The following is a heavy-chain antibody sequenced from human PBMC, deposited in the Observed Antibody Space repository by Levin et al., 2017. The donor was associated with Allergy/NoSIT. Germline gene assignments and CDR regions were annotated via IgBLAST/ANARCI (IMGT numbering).Heavy chain of an antibody. Sequence: SGPTLVKPTQTLTLTCTFSGFSLTPSGVGVGWIRQPPGNTLEWLSLIYWDDDKRFNPSLKSRLAINKDTSRNQVVLTLTNMDPLDTATYYCAYRQGPSNSAWNEAWFDPWGQGTLVTVSS. J-gene: IGHJ5*02. CDR3: AYRQGPSNSAWNEAWFDP. D-gene: IGHD1-1*01. V-gene: IGHV2-5*02. CDR1: GFSLTPSGVG. CDR2: IYWDDDK.